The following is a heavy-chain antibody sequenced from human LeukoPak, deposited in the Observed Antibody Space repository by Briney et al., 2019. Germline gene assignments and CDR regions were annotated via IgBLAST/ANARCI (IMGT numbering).Heavy chain of an antibody. CDR3: ATSPIGPIFAS. J-gene: IGHJ4*02. V-gene: IGHV3-74*03. D-gene: IGHD3-22*01. Sequence: GGSLRLSCAASGFPFSTYWMHWIRQAPGKGLVWVSRMKYDENTITYADSVKGRFTISRDNAKNTLYLQMNSLRVDDTAVYYCATSPIGPIFASWGQGTLVTVSS. CDR1: GFPFSTYW. CDR2: MKYDENTI.